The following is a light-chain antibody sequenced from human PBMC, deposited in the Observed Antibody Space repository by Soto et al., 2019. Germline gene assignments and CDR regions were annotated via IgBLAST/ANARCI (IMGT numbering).Light chain of an antibody. CDR3: QQYSNWPRT. V-gene: IGKV3-15*01. CDR2: GAS. CDR1: QSVSSN. Sequence: EILMTQSPATLSVSPGERATLSCRAGQSVSSNLAWYQQMPGQAPRLLIYGASTRATGIPARFSGSGSGTEFTLTISSLQSEDFAVYYCQQYSNWPRTLGQGTKVDIK. J-gene: IGKJ1*01.